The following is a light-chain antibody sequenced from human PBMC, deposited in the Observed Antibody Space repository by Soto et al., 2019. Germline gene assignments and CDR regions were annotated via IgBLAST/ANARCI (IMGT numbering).Light chain of an antibody. Sequence: QSVLTQPRSVSGSPGQSVTISCTGTSSDVGGYNYVSWYQQHPGKAPKVMIYDVSERPSGVTDRFSGSKSGNTASLTISGRQAEDEADYYCCSYAGSPRYVFGTGNKLNVL. V-gene: IGLV2-11*01. J-gene: IGLJ1*01. CDR1: SSDVGGYNY. CDR2: DVS. CDR3: CSYAGSPRYV.